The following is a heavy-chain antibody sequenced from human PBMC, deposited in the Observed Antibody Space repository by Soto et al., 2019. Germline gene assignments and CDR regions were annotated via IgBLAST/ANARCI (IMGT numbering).Heavy chain of an antibody. CDR3: ARETPSYYDSGGYYSFDY. D-gene: IGHD3-22*01. CDR1: GYTFNTYS. J-gene: IGHJ4*02. Sequence: QVQLVQSGAEVKKPGASVKVSCKASGYTFNTYSINWVRQAPGQGLEWMGWISTYNGNTNYAQKLQGRVTMTTDPSTTTVYLDLRSLRSDDTAVYYCARETPSYYDSGGYYSFDYWGQGTLLTVSS. CDR2: ISTYNGNT. V-gene: IGHV1-18*04.